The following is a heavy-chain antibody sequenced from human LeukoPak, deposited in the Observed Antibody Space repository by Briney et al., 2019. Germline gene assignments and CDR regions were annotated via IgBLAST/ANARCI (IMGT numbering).Heavy chain of an antibody. J-gene: IGHJ3*02. CDR1: GFTFSSYG. CDR3: AKSGVTTVTTRVSAFDI. CDR2: ISGSGGST. D-gene: IGHD4-17*01. Sequence: GGSLRLSCAASGFTFSSYGMSWVRQAPGKGLEWVSAISGSGGSTYYADSVKGRFTISRDNSKNTLYLQMNSLRAEDTAVYYCAKSGVTTVTTRVSAFDIWGQGTMVTVSS. V-gene: IGHV3-23*01.